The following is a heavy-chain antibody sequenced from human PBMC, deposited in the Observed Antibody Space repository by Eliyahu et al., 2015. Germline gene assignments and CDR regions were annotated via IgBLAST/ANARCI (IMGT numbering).Heavy chain of an antibody. CDR3: ATHDYGDYGVALKY. CDR2: INHSGST. V-gene: IGHV4-34*01. CDR1: GGSFSGYY. J-gene: IGHJ4*02. D-gene: IGHD4-17*01. Sequence: QVQLQQWGAGLLKPSETLSLTCAVYGGSFSGYYWSWIRQPPGKGLEWIGEINHSGSTNHNPSLKSRVTISVDTSKNQFSLKLSSVTAADTAVYYCATHDYGDYGVALKYWGQGTLVTVSS.